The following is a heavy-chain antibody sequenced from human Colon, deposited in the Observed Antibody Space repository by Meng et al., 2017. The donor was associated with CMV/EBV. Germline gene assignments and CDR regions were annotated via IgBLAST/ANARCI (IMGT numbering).Heavy chain of an antibody. D-gene: IGHD3-22*01. Sequence: VRLGECGAQGKKPGGSVKVSCKASGYTFTDNYMHWGRQAPGKGLEWRRWINPNSSGANYAQKFQGRVTMTRDTSISTAYMELSRLRSDDTAVYYCARGKNYYDSSGYRKGLYYWGQGTLVTVS. CDR2: INPNSSGA. V-gene: IGHV1-2*02. J-gene: IGHJ4*02. CDR1: GYTFTDNY. CDR3: ARGKNYYDSSGYRKGLYY.